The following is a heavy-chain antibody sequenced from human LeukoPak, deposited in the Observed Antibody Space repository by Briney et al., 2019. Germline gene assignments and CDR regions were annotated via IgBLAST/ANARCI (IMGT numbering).Heavy chain of an antibody. J-gene: IGHJ3*02. V-gene: IGHV5-51*01. CDR2: IYPGDSDT. CDR1: GYRFTSDW. D-gene: IGHD6-19*01. Sequence: GESLKISCKGSGYRFTSDWIGWVRQMPGKGLEWMGIIYPGDSDTRYSPSFQGQVTISADKSVNTAYLQWSSLKASDTAMYYCARRDSSGPDAFDIWGQGTMVTVSS. CDR3: ARRDSSGPDAFDI.